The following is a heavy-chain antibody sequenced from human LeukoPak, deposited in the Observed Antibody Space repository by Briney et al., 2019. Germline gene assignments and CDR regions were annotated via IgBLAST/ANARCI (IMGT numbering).Heavy chain of an antibody. CDR2: ISWDGGST. J-gene: IGHJ4*02. D-gene: IGHD4-17*01. Sequence: GGSLRLSCAASGFTFDDYTMHWVRQAPGKGLEWVSLISWDGGSTYYADPVKGRFTISRDNSKNSLYLQMNSLRTEDTALYYCAKDSGDYEYYFDYWGQGTLVTVSS. CDR1: GFTFDDYT. CDR3: AKDSGDYEYYFDY. V-gene: IGHV3-43*01.